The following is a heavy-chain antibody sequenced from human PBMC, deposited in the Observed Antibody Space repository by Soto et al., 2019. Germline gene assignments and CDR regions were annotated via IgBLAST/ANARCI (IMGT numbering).Heavy chain of an antibody. Sequence: QVQLVQSGAEVKTPGASVKVSCKASGYTFTSYSISWMRQAPGQGLEWMGWINAFNGNTNYAPKFQGKVTMPPDTSMSIVSMALWRLRPDATAVYYGARDWDKKGWGGGRGMDVWGQGTTVIVSS. V-gene: IGHV1-18*01. CDR1: GYTFTSYS. CDR2: INAFNGNT. CDR3: ARDWDKKGWGGGRGMDV. D-gene: IGHD3-16*01. J-gene: IGHJ6*02.